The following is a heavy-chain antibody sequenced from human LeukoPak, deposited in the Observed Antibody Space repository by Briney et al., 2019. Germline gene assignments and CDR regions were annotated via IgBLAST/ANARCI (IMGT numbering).Heavy chain of an antibody. CDR1: GYTFTSYG. V-gene: IGHV1-18*01. CDR2: ISAYNGNT. J-gene: IGHJ6*02. CDR3: ARGCITIFGVSNYYYGMDV. Sequence: ASVKVSCKASGYTFTSYGISWVRPAPGQGLAWMGWISAYNGNTNYAQKLQGRVTMTTDTSTSTAYMEPRSLRSDDTAVYYCARGCITIFGVSNYYYGMDVWGQGTTVTVSS. D-gene: IGHD3-3*01.